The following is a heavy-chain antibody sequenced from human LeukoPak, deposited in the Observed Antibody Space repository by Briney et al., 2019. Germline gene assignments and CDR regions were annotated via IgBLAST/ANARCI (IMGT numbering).Heavy chain of an antibody. J-gene: IGHJ4*02. CDR2: IIPIFGTA. CDR1: RGTLSSYV. Sequence: SVKDSPKAPRGTLSSYVISSVCQAPRRGHEWMGMIIPIFGTANYAQKYQGRVTITADKSTSTAYMELSSLSSEDTAVYYWARETFDYCGERALVTVSS. V-gene: IGHV1-69*06. CDR3: ARETFDY.